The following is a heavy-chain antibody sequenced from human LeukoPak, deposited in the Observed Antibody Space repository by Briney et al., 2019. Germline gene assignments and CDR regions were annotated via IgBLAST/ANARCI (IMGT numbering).Heavy chain of an antibody. CDR1: GFTFSTYA. CDR3: ARGYTYGSA. CDR2: ISGNGDNT. V-gene: IGHV3-23*01. J-gene: IGHJ5*02. D-gene: IGHD5-18*01. Sequence: GGSLRLSCEASGFTFSTYAMNWVRQAPGKGLEWVSGISGNGDNTYYTDSVKGRFTISRDNSKNTLYLQMNSLRAEDTAVYYCARGYTYGSAWGQGTLVTVSS.